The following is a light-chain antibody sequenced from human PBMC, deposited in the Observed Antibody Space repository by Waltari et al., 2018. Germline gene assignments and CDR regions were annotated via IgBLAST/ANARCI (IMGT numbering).Light chain of an antibody. J-gene: IGLJ1*01. V-gene: IGLV2-14*03. CDR3: CSYTSSTTYV. Sequence: QSALPQPASASGSPGPSITTSCTVVSGDVSGYKFVPWYQQHPGKAPQFISSAVSNRPSGVSDRFSASKSGNTASLTISGLQAEDEADYYCCSYTSSTTYVFGPGTKVTVL. CDR2: AVS. CDR1: SGDVSGYKF.